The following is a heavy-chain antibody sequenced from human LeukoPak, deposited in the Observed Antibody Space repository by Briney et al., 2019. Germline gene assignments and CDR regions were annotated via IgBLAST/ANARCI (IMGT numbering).Heavy chain of an antibody. V-gene: IGHV3-7*01. D-gene: IGHD6-19*01. CDR2: IKQDGSET. Sequence: GGSLRLSCAASGFTFSSYWMSWVRQAPGKGLEWVANIKQDGSETYYVDSVKGRFTISRDNARNSLYLQMNSLRAEDTAMYYCARLSTAVVDSDYWGQGTLVTVSS. J-gene: IGHJ4*02. CDR1: GFTFSSYW. CDR3: ARLSTAVVDSDY.